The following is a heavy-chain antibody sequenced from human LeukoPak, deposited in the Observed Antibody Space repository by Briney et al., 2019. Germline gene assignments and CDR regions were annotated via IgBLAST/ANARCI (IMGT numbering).Heavy chain of an antibody. Sequence: PSETLSLTCTVSGGSISSDYWSWLRQPAGKGREWIGRIYTNESTNYNPSLKSLTTIAVDTSKNQLSLKMISVTDADTAVYYCARGVRRGITIFGVVGGWFDPWGQGTLVTVSS. D-gene: IGHD3-3*01. CDR3: ARGVRRGITIFGVVGGWFDP. CDR1: GGSISSDY. J-gene: IGHJ5*02. CDR2: IYTNEST. V-gene: IGHV4-4*07.